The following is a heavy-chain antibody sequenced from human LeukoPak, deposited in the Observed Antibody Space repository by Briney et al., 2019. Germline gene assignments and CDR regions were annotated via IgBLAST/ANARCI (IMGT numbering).Heavy chain of an antibody. CDR1: GFTFNIYG. Sequence: GGSLRLSCAASGFTFNIYGLHWVRQAPGKGLEWVSAISGSGGSTHYADSVKGRFTISRDNSKNTLYLQMNSLRAEDTAVYYCAKDRPTVVTRRHYFDYWGQGILVTVSS. CDR2: ISGSGGST. J-gene: IGHJ4*02. D-gene: IGHD4-23*01. CDR3: AKDRPTVVTRRHYFDY. V-gene: IGHV3-23*01.